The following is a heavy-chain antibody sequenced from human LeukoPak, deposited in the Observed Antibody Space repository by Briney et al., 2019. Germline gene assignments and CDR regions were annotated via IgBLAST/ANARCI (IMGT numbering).Heavy chain of an antibody. Sequence: PGGSLRLSCTVSGFIFGDYAMSWVRQAQGKGLEWVGFIRRKAYGGTNEYAASVKRRFTISRDEYKSIGYLQMNSLKTEDTAVYYCTRDLEVVVPAAIDYYYYMDVWGKGTTVTISS. J-gene: IGHJ6*03. CDR1: GFIFGDYA. CDR3: TRDLEVVVPAAIDYYYYMDV. D-gene: IGHD2-2*01. V-gene: IGHV3-49*04. CDR2: IRRKAYGGTN.